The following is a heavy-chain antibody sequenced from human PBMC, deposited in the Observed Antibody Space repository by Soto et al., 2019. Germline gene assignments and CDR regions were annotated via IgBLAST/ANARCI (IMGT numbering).Heavy chain of an antibody. V-gene: IGHV4-59*05. CDR3: ARQGIVLMVYANWFDP. CDR2: IYYSGST. D-gene: IGHD2-8*01. J-gene: IGHJ5*02. CDR1: GGSISSYY. Sequence: PSETLSLTCTVSGGSISSYYWSWIRQPAGKGLEWIGRIYYSGSTYYNPSLKSRVTISVDTSKNQFSLKLSSVTAADTAVYYCARQGIVLMVYANWFDPWGQGTLVTVSS.